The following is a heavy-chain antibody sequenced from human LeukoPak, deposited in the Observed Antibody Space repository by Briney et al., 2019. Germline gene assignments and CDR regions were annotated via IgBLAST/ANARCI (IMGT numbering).Heavy chain of an antibody. CDR2: ISSSSSYI. J-gene: IGHJ4*02. V-gene: IGHV3-21*01. D-gene: IGHD1-1*01. CDR3: ARPQLERRGGYYFDY. Sequence: GGSLRLSCAASGSTFSSYSMNWVRQAPGKGLEWVSSISSSSSYIYYADSVKGRFTISRDNAKNSLYLQMNSLRAEDTAVYYCARPQLERRGGYYFDYWGQGTLVTVSS. CDR1: GSTFSSYS.